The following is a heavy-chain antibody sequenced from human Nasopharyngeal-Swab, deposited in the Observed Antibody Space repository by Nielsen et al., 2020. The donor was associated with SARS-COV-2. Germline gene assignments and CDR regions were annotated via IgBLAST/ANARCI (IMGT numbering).Heavy chain of an antibody. V-gene: IGHV4-34*01. D-gene: IGHD2-2*02. CDR3: ASASYSGYCSSTSCYTGQSYFQH. Sequence: SETLSLTCDVYGGSFSGYYLSWIRQPPGKGLEWIGEINHSGSTNYNPSLKSRVTISVDTSKNQFSLKLSSVTAADTAVYYCASASYSGYCSSTSCYTGQSYFQHWGQGTLLTVSS. CDR2: INHSGST. J-gene: IGHJ1*01. CDR1: GGSFSGYY.